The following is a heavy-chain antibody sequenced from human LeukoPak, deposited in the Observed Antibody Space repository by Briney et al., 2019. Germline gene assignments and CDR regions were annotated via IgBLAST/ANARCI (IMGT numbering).Heavy chain of an antibody. J-gene: IGHJ2*01. Sequence: PSETLSLTCAVYGGPFSGYYWSWIRQPPGKGLEWIGEINHSGSTNYNPSLKSRVTISVDTSKNQFSLKLSSVTAADTAVYYCARAPWSSGWYSRYFDLWGRGTLVTVSS. CDR1: GGPFSGYY. CDR2: INHSGST. V-gene: IGHV4-34*01. D-gene: IGHD6-19*01. CDR3: ARAPWSSGWYSRYFDL.